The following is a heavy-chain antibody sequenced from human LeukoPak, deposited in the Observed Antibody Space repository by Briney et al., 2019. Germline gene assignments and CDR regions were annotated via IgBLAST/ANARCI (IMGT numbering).Heavy chain of an antibody. Sequence: SVKVSCKASGGTFSSYAISWVRQAPGQGLEWMGRIIPIFGTANYAQKFQGRATITTDESTSTAYMELSSLRSEDTAVYYCARGSGPFVDYWGQGTLVTVSS. D-gene: IGHD2-21*01. J-gene: IGHJ4*02. CDR2: IIPIFGTA. CDR1: GGTFSSYA. CDR3: ARGSGPFVDY. V-gene: IGHV1-69*05.